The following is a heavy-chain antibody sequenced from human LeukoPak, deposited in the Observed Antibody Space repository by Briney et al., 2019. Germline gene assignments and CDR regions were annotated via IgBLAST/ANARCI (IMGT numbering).Heavy chain of an antibody. Sequence: GASVKVSCKASGYNFIGYYMHWVRQAPGQGLEWMGWINPNGGGTQFAQEFQGRVTMTWDTSTSTAFMELTSLRSDDTAVYYCARALELGDYWGQGTLVTVSS. V-gene: IGHV1-2*02. J-gene: IGHJ4*02. CDR1: GYNFIGYY. CDR2: INPNGGGT. CDR3: ARALELGDY. D-gene: IGHD1-7*01.